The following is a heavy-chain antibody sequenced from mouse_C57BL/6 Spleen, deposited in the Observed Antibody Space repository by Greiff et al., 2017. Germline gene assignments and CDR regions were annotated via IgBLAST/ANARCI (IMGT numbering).Heavy chain of an antibody. V-gene: IGHV1-50*01. J-gene: IGHJ1*03. D-gene: IGHD1-1*01. CDR1: GYTFTSYW. CDR3: ARTPYYYGSSYWYFDV. Sequence: QVQLQQPGAELVKPGASVKLSCKASGYTFTSYWMQWVKQRPGQGLEWIGEIDPSDSYTNYNQKFKGKATLTVDTSSSTAYMQVSSLTSEDSAVYYCARTPYYYGSSYWYFDVWGTGTTVTVSS. CDR2: IDPSDSYT.